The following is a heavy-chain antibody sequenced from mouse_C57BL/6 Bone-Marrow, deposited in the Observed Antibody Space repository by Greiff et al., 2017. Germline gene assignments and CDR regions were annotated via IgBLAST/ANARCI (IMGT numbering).Heavy chain of an antibody. CDR1: GFTFSSYA. CDR3: ARDDGSSLGY. CDR2: ISDGGSYT. Sequence: DVKLQESGGGLVKPGGSLKLSCAASGFTFSSYAMSWVRQTPEKRLEWVATISDGGSYTYYPDNVKGRITISRDTAKNNLYLQMSHLKSEDTAMYYCARDDGSSLGYWGQGTTLTVSS. V-gene: IGHV5-4*01. J-gene: IGHJ2*01. D-gene: IGHD1-1*01.